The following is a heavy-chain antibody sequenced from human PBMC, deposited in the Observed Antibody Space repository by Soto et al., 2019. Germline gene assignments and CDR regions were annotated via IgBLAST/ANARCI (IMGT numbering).Heavy chain of an antibody. D-gene: IGHD2-2*01. CDR2: IYYSGST. CDR1: GGSISSYY. V-gene: IGHV4-59*01. CDR3: AREIVSGYCSSTSCYASNAFDI. J-gene: IGHJ3*02. Sequence: TLSLTCTVSGGSISSYYWSWIRQPPGKGLEWIGYIYYSGSTNYNPSLKSRVTISVDTSKNQFSLKLSSVTAADTAVYYCAREIVSGYCSSTSCYASNAFDIWGQGTMVTVSS.